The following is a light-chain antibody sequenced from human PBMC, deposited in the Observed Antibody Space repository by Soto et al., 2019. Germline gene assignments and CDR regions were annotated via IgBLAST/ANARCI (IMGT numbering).Light chain of an antibody. CDR2: AAS. Sequence: DIQMTQSPSTLSASVGDRVTISCRASQGISIWLAWYQQKPGKAPKLLVYAASNLQRGVPSRFSGSGSGTHFTLTISSLQPEDFATYYCQQVNSFPPTFGGGTKVEIK. V-gene: IGKV1-12*01. CDR1: QGISIW. J-gene: IGKJ4*01. CDR3: QQVNSFPPT.